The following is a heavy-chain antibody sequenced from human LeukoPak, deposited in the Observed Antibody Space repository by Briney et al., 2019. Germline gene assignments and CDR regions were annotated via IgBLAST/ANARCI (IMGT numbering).Heavy chain of an antibody. D-gene: IGHD2-2*01. CDR2: LSVST. CDR3: AKASPSSYCGTTSCSVNFDY. CDR1: GFTFRSYA. Sequence: PGGSLRLSCAASGFTFRSYAMSCVRQAPGKGLEWVSSLSVSTYYADSVKGRFTISRDNSKNTLFLQMNSLRAEDTAVYYCAKASPSSYCGTTSCSVNFDYWGQGTLVTVSS. J-gene: IGHJ4*02. V-gene: IGHV3-23*01.